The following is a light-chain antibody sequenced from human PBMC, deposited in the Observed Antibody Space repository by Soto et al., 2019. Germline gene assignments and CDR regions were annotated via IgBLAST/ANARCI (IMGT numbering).Light chain of an antibody. CDR3: QQYGSAPPWT. CDR2: GAS. CDR1: QSVSSKY. Sequence: EIVLTQSPGTLSLSPGERASLSCRASQSVSSKYLAWYQQKPGQAPRLLIYGASSRATGIPDRFSGSGSGTEFTLTINRLEPEDFAVYFCQQYGSAPPWTFGQGTKVEFK. J-gene: IGKJ1*01. V-gene: IGKV3-20*01.